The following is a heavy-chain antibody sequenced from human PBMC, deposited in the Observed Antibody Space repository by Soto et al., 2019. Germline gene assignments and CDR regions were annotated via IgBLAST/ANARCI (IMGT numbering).Heavy chain of an antibody. CDR3: VKALSARYNSARAFDI. J-gene: IGHJ3*02. D-gene: IGHD2-2*02. Sequence: HPGGSLRLSCSASGFSFSGYAMHWVRQAPGKGLEYVSGISNNGGSTYYADSVNGRFTISRDNSKNMLYVQMNSLRAEDTAVYYCVKALSARYNSARAFDIWSQGTMVTVSS. CDR1: GFSFSGYA. V-gene: IGHV3-64*05. CDR2: ISNNGGST.